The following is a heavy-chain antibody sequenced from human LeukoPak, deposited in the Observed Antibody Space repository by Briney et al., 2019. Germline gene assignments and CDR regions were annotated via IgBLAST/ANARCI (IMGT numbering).Heavy chain of an antibody. D-gene: IGHD3-22*01. Sequence: SETLSLTCTVSGGSISSYYWSWIRQPPGKGLEWIGYIYYSGSTNYNPSLKSRVTISVDTSKNQFSLKLSSVTAADTAVYYYARANFYYDSSGLIWGQGTMVTVSS. CDR2: IYYSGST. CDR1: GGSISSYY. V-gene: IGHV4-59*01. J-gene: IGHJ3*02. CDR3: ARANFYYDSSGLI.